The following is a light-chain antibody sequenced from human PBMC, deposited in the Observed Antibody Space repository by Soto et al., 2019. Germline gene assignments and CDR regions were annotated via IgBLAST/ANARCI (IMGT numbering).Light chain of an antibody. Sequence: QSVLTQPASVSGSPGQSITISCTGTSSVVGGYNYVSWYQQHPGKAPKLMIYDVSNRPSGVSNRFSGSKSGNTASLTISGLQAEDEADYSCSSYTSSTSYVFGTGTKVTVL. CDR2: DVS. V-gene: IGLV2-14*01. CDR1: SSVVGGYNY. CDR3: SSYTSSTSYV. J-gene: IGLJ1*01.